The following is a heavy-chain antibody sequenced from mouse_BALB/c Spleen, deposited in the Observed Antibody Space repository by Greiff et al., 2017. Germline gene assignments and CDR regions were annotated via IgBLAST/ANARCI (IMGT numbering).Heavy chain of an antibody. CDR1: GFSLTGYG. D-gene: IGHD2-10*02. V-gene: IGHV2-6-7*01. Sequence: VQVVESGPGLVAPSQSLSITCTVSGFSLTGYGVNWVRQPPGKGLEWLGMIWGDGSTDYNSALKSRLSISKDNSKSQVFLKMNSLQTDDTARYYCAREYGNLYYAMDYWGQGTSVTVSS. J-gene: IGHJ4*01. CDR3: AREYGNLYYAMDY. CDR2: IWGDGST.